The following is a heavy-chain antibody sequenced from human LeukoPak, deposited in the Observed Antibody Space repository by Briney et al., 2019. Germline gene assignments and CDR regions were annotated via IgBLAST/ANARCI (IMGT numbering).Heavy chain of an antibody. J-gene: IGHJ4*02. CDR3: ARKHYDFWSGLDYFDY. CDR2: ISSSSYI. CDR1: GFTFSSYS. Sequence: PGGSLRLSCAASGFTFSSYSMNWVRQAPGKGLEWVSSISSSSYIYYADSVKGRFTISRDNAKNSLYLQMNSLRAEDTAVYYCARKHYDFWSGLDYFDYWGQGTLVTVSS. V-gene: IGHV3-21*01. D-gene: IGHD3-3*01.